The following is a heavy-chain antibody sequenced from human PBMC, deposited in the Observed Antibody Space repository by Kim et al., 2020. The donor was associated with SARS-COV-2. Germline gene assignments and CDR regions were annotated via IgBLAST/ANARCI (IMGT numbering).Heavy chain of an antibody. CDR3: ARGGGRRGMDV. D-gene: IGHD1-26*01. Sequence: THYNPSLKSRVTISVDTSKNQFSLELSSVTAADTAVYYCARGGGRRGMDVWGQGTTVTVSS. CDR2: T. V-gene: IGHV4-59*09. J-gene: IGHJ6*02.